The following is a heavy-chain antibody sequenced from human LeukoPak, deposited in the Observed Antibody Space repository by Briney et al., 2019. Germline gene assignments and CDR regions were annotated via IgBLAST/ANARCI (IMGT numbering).Heavy chain of an antibody. CDR3: ARDQLWSISGYYYYYMDV. J-gene: IGHJ6*03. V-gene: IGHV4-59*01. D-gene: IGHD5-18*01. CDR2: IYYSGST. CDR1: GGSINNYY. Sequence: SETLSLTCTVSGGSINNYYWSWIRQPPGKGLEWIGYIYYSGSTNYNPSLKSRVTISVDTSKKQFSLKLSSVIAADTAVYYCARDQLWSISGYYYYYMDVWGKGTTVTVSS.